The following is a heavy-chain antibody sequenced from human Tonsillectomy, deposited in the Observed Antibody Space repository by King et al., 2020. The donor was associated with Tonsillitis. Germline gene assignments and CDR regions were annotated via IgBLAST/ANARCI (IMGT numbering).Heavy chain of an antibody. D-gene: IGHD6-13*01. V-gene: IGHV3-53*01. Sequence: VQLVESGGGLIQPGGSLRLSCAASGFTISFNYMSWVRQAPGKGLEWVSVIYTGCSTYYADSVKGRFTISRDNSKNTRSLQMTSLRAEDTAVYYCARDVAAAGFLWDWGQGALVTVSS. CDR1: GFTISFNY. CDR3: ARDVAAAGFLWD. CDR2: IYTGCST. J-gene: IGHJ4*02.